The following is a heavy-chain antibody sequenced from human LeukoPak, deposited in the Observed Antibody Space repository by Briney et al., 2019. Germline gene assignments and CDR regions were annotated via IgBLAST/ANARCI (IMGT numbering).Heavy chain of an antibody. CDR1: GFTFSSYA. J-gene: IGHJ4*02. Sequence: PGGSLRLSCAASGFTFSSYAMSWVRQPPGKGLEWIGEINHSGSTNYNPSLKSRVTISVDTSKNQFSLKLSSVTAADTAVYYCAREAAGGDYWGQGTLVTVSS. CDR2: INHSGST. V-gene: IGHV4-34*01. CDR3: AREAAGGDY. D-gene: IGHD2-8*02.